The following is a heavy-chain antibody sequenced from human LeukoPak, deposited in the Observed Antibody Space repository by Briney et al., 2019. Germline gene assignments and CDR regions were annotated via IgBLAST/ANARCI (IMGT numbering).Heavy chain of an antibody. CDR2: IDSSGSNI. J-gene: IGHJ4*02. CDR1: GFTISSNE. V-gene: IGHV3-48*03. CDR3: ARTKEMASISYFDS. D-gene: IGHD5-24*01. Sequence: PGGSLRLSCAASGFTISSNEMNWVRQALGKGLEGVSYIDSSGSNIHYADSVKGRFTISRDNAKNSLYLQMNSQRAEDTAVYYCARTKEMASISYFDSWGQGTRVTVPS.